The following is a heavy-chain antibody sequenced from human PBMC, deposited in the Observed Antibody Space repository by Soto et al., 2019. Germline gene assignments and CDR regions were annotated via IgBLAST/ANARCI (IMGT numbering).Heavy chain of an antibody. CDR3: ARDPPVETGYFTGLDV. Sequence: SETLSLTCTVSGGSIYTGDYYWSWIRQPPGKGLERIGSIYYVGDTEYNPSLKSRLTMSVDTSKNQFSLRLTSVTAADTAVYYCARDPPVETGYFTGLDVWGQGTTVTVSS. J-gene: IGHJ6*02. V-gene: IGHV4-30-4*01. CDR2: IYYVGDT. CDR1: GGSIYTGDYY. D-gene: IGHD6-25*01.